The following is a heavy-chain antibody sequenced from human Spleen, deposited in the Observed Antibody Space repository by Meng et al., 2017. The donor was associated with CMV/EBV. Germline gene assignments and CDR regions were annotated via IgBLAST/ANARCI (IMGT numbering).Heavy chain of an antibody. Sequence: SVKVSCKASGGTFSSYAISWVRQAPGQGLEWMGGIIPILGIANYAQKFQGRVTITADKSTSTAYMELSSLRSDDTAVYYCAADFSGGVVFDYWGQGTLVTVSS. D-gene: IGHD3-10*01. V-gene: IGHV1-69*10. CDR1: GGTFSSYA. CDR3: AADFSGGVVFDY. CDR2: IIPILGIA. J-gene: IGHJ4*02.